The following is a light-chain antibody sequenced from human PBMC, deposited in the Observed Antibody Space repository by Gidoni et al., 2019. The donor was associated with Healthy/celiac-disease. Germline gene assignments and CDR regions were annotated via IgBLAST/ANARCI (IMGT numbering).Light chain of an antibody. CDR3: QQRSNWPWT. V-gene: IGKV3-11*01. Sequence: IVLTQSPATLSLSPGERATLSCRASQSVSSYLAWYQQKPGQAPRLLIYDASNRATGIPARFSGSGTGTDFTLTISSLEHEDVAVYYCQQRSNWPWTFGQGTKVEIK. CDR2: DAS. J-gene: IGKJ1*01. CDR1: QSVSSY.